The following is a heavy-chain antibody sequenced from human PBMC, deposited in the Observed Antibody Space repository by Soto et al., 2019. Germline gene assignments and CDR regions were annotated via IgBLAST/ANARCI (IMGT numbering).Heavy chain of an antibody. V-gene: IGHV4-34*01. D-gene: IGHD1-1*01. J-gene: IGHJ4*02. Sequence: QVQLQQWGAGLVKPSETLSLSCAVYGQSFSGHSWAWIRQPPGKGLEWIGEINESGSTYYNPSLKSRVTISTDTSKNHFSLKLSSVSVADTAAYFCARGSGIVALPGELEDVNYDYWGQGTLVNVSS. CDR1: GQSFSGHS. CDR3: ARGSGIVALPGELEDVNYDY. CDR2: INESGST.